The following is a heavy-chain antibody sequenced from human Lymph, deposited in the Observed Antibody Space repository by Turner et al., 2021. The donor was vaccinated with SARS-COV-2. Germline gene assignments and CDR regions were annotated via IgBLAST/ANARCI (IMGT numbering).Heavy chain of an antibody. CDR2: ISGDGGGT. V-gene: IGHV3-43*02. CDR1: GFTFDDYA. CDR3: AKDPGYCSGGSCYSRTYFDF. J-gene: IGHJ4*02. Sequence: GESGGGEVQPGGSLRLSCAASGFTFDDYAMHWVRQAPGKGLEWVSLISGDGGGTYYADSVKGRFTISRDNSKNSLSLQMNSLRAEDTALYYCAKDPGYCSGGSCYSRTYFDFWGQGTLVTVSA. D-gene: IGHD2-15*01.